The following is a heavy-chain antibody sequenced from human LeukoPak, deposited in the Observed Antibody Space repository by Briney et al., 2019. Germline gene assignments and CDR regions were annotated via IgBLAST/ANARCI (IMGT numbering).Heavy chain of an antibody. D-gene: IGHD3-16*01. Sequence: GGSLRLSCAASGFTFSSYEMNWVRQAPGKGLEWVSYISSSGSTIYYADSVKGRFTISRDNSKNSLYLQMNSLRAEDTALYYCAKDISMGYYYYYMDVWGKGTTVTVSS. V-gene: IGHV3-48*03. J-gene: IGHJ6*03. CDR1: GFTFSSYE. CDR3: AKDISMGYYYYYMDV. CDR2: ISSSGSTI.